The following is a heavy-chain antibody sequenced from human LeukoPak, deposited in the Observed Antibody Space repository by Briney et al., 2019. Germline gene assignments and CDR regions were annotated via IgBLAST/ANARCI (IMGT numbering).Heavy chain of an antibody. V-gene: IGHV4-34*01. CDR2: VTHSGST. Sequence: SETLSLTCAVFGGSSTDYFWSWIRQPPGKGLEWIGEVTHSGSTNYKSSLKSRLTISVDMSKNQFSLKLTSVTAADTAIYYCSRRGQWLGRWFDPWGQGTLVTVSS. J-gene: IGHJ5*02. CDR3: SRRGQWLGRWFDP. CDR1: GGSSTDYF. D-gene: IGHD6-19*01.